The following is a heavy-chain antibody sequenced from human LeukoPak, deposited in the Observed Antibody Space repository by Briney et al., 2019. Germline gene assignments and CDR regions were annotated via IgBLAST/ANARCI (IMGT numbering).Heavy chain of an antibody. Sequence: SQTLSLTCTVSGYSLSSGYYWGWIRQPPGKGLEWIGSIYHSGSTYYNPSLKSRVTISLDMSKNQFSLKLSSVTAADTAVYYCARAYGGNSHYFEYWGQGTLVTVAS. CDR3: ARAYGGNSHYFEY. V-gene: IGHV4-38-2*02. J-gene: IGHJ4*02. D-gene: IGHD4-23*01. CDR2: IYHSGST. CDR1: GYSLSSGYY.